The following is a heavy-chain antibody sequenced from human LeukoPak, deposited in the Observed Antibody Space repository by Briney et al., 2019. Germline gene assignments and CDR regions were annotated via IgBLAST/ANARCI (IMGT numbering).Heavy chain of an antibody. CDR1: GFTFSSYA. CDR3: ARKRGPYCSGGSCSNDAFDI. J-gene: IGHJ3*02. Sequence: GRSLRLSCAASGFTFSSYAMHWVRQAPGKGLEWVAVISYDGSNKYYADSVKGRFTISRDNSKNTLYLQMNSLRAEDTAVYYCARKRGPYCSGGSCSNDAFDIWGQGTMVTVSS. CDR2: ISYDGSNK. D-gene: IGHD2-15*01. V-gene: IGHV3-30*04.